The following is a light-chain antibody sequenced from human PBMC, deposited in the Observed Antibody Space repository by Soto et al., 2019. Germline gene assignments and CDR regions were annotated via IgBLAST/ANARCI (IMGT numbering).Light chain of an antibody. Sequence: EIVMTQSPASLSVSPGERATLSCRASESVSTNLAWYQQKPGQPPRLLIYAASTRATGVPARFSGSGSGTEFTLTISSLQSEDFAVYYCQQYDIATGFGGGTKVDI. V-gene: IGKV3-15*01. CDR2: AAS. CDR1: ESVSTN. J-gene: IGKJ4*01. CDR3: QQYDIATG.